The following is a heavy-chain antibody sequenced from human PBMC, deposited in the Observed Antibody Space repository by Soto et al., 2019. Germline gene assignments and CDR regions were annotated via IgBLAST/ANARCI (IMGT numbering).Heavy chain of an antibody. Sequence: GASVKVSCKASGYTFTSYDINWVRQATGQGLEWMGWMNPNSGNTGYAQKFQGRVTMTRNTSISTAYMELSSLRSEDTAVYYCARGWAAVAGYNWFDPWGQGTLVTSPQ. CDR3: ARGWAAVAGYNWFDP. CDR1: GYTFTSYD. V-gene: IGHV1-8*01. D-gene: IGHD6-19*01. CDR2: MNPNSGNT. J-gene: IGHJ5*02.